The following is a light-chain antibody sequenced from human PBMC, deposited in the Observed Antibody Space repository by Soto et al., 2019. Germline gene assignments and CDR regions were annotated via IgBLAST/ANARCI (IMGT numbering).Light chain of an antibody. CDR2: GAS. CDR1: QSVTSN. V-gene: IGKV3D-15*01. CDR3: QQTYRTPLT. J-gene: IGKJ4*01. Sequence: EIVMTQSPATLPVSPGDRATLSCRASQSVTSNLAWYQQKPGQATRIIIYGASSRVTGIPDRVSGSGSGTDFTLSISSLQPEDFATYYCQQTYRTPLTFGGGTKVDIK.